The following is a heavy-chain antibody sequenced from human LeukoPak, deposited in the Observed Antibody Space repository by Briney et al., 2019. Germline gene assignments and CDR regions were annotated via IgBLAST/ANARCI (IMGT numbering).Heavy chain of an antibody. D-gene: IGHD3-10*01. CDR2: TYTTGSA. CDR1: GGSISSYY. Sequence: SETLSLTCTVSGGSISSYYWSWIRQPAGKGLEYIGRTYTTGSANYNPSLKSRVSLSLDTSKNQFSLQLSSVTASDTAMYYCARSVWFGELLTPDYYYYYMDVWGKGTTVTVSS. J-gene: IGHJ6*03. CDR3: ARSVWFGELLTPDYYYYYMDV. V-gene: IGHV4-4*07.